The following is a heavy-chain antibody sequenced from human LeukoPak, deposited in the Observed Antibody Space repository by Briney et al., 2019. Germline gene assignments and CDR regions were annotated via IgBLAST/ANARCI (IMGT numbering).Heavy chain of an antibody. CDR2: ISGGGYGT. J-gene: IGHJ4*02. V-gene: IGHV3-23*01. CDR1: GFTFTSYA. CDR3: AKDVGGRATPFDY. Sequence: GGSLRLSCAASGFTFTSYAMTWVRQAPGKGLEWVSTISGGGYGTNCADSVMGRSTISRDNSKNTVYLQMNSLRVEDTAVYYCAKDVGGRATPFDYWGQGTLITVSS. D-gene: IGHD1-26*01.